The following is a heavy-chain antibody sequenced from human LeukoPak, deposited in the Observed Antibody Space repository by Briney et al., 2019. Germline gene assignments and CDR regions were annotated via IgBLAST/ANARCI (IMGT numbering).Heavy chain of an antibody. CDR2: IYHSGST. CDR3: ARPETLTEWKLDSGSYPFGAFDI. D-gene: IGHD1-26*01. Sequence: SETLSLTCTVSGGSISSSSYYWGWIRQPPGKGLEWIGYIYHSGSTYYNPSLKSRVTISVDRSKNQFSLKLTSVTAADTAVYYCARPETLTEWKLDSGSYPFGAFDIWGQGQWSPSLQ. J-gene: IGHJ3*02. V-gene: IGHV4-39*07. CDR1: GGSISSSSYY.